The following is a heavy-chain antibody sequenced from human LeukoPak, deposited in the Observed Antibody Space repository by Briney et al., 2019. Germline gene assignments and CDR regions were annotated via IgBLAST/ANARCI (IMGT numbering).Heavy chain of an antibody. CDR2: INTDGTVT. V-gene: IGHV3-74*01. CDR1: GFTFSKYW. D-gene: IGHD4-23*01. Sequence: PGGSLRLSCAASGFTFSKYWMLWVRQAPGKGLESVSRINTDGTVTTYADSVKGRFTISRDNAKNSLYLQMNSLRAEDTALYYCAKDGDYGGNSEYFQHWGQGTLVTVSS. J-gene: IGHJ1*01. CDR3: AKDGDYGGNSEYFQH.